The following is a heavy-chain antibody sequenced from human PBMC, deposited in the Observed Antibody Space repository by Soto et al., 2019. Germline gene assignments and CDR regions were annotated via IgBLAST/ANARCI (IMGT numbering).Heavy chain of an antibody. J-gene: IGHJ5*02. Sequence: ASVKVSCKAPGDTFTSYYLNWVRQAPGQGLEWMGVINPRGGSTKYAQKFQGRITMTRDTSRSTVYMELSSLRSDDTAIYYCARSSGGKLGIIIEGSNWFDPWGQGTLVTVSS. CDR2: INPRGGST. CDR1: GDTFTSYY. CDR3: ARSSGGKLGIIIEGSNWFDP. V-gene: IGHV1-46*01. D-gene: IGHD3-16*01.